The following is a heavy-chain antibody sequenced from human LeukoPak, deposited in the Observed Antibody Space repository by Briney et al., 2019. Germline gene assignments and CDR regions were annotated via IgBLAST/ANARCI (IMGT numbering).Heavy chain of an antibody. CDR3: ARDSIAAAGPDDY. V-gene: IGHV3-33*01. CDR2: IWYDGSNK. J-gene: IGHJ4*02. D-gene: IGHD6-13*01. Sequence: GSLRLSCAASGFTFSSYGMHWVRQAPGKGLEWVAVIWYDGSNKYYADSVKGRFTISRDNSKNTLYLQMNSLRAEDTAVYYCARDSIAAAGPDDYWGQGTQVTVSS. CDR1: GFTFSSYG.